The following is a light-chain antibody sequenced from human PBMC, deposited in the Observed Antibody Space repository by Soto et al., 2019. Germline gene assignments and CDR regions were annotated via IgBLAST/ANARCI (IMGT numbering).Light chain of an antibody. J-gene: IGKJ1*01. CDR3: LQYKDRPGT. V-gene: IGKV3-15*01. CDR2: GTS. CDR1: QSVSSN. Sequence: EIVMTQSPATLSVSPGERATLSCRASQSVSSNLAWFQQKPGQDPRLLIYGTSTRATGIPVRFSGSGSGTEFTLTISSLQPEDFALYYCLQYKDRPGTFGQGTKVEIK.